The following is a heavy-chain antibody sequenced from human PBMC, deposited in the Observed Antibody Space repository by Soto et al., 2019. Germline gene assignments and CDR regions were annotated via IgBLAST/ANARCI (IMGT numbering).Heavy chain of an antibody. Sequence: PSGTLSLTCAVSDSSISSGGYSWSWIRQPPGKGLEWIGYIYHSGSTYYNPSLKSRVTISVDRSKNQFSLKLSSVTAADTAVYYCARTPTPWGQGTLVTVSS. CDR3: ARTPTP. CDR1: DSSISSGGYS. D-gene: IGHD1-26*01. J-gene: IGHJ5*02. V-gene: IGHV4-30-2*01. CDR2: IYHSGST.